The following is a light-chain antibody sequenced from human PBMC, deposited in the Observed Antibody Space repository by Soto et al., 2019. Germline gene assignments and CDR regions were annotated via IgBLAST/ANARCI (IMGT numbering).Light chain of an antibody. Sequence: DIQMTQSPSSVSASVGDRVTITCRASETINNWLDWYQQTPGKDPKLLSYETSTWQIGVPPRFTGSRSGADFTLTINNLQPEDFATYLFLRASSYPLTFGGGTRVE. CDR1: ETINNW. J-gene: IGKJ4*01. V-gene: IGKV1-12*01. CDR3: LRASSYPLT. CDR2: ETS.